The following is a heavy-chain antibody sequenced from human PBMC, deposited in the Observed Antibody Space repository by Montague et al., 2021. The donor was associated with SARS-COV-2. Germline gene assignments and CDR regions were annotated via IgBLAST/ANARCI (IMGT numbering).Heavy chain of an antibody. CDR2: IYHSGST. D-gene: IGHD6-19*01. CDR1: GGSISSSNW. J-gene: IGHJ6*02. V-gene: IGHV4-4*02. CDR3: ARWDSSGWFGRSYYGMDV. Sequence: SETLSLTCAVSGGSISSSNWWSWVRQPPGKGLEWIGEIYHSGSTNYNPSLKSRVTISVDKSKNQFSLKLSSVTAADMAVYYCARWDSSGWFGRSYYGMDVWGQGTTVTVS.